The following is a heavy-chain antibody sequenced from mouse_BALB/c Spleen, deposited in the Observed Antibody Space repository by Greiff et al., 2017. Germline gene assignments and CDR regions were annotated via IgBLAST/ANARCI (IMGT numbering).Heavy chain of an antibody. V-gene: IGHV5-6-5*01. CDR2: ISSGGST. CDR3: AREGEYGNHYYAMDY. CDR1: GFTFSSYA. J-gene: IGHJ4*01. Sequence: EVHLVESGGGLVKPGGSLKLSCAASGFTFSSYAMSWVRQTPEKRLEWVASISSGGSTYYPDSVKGRFTISRDNARNILYLQMSSLRSEDTAMYYCAREGEYGNHYYAMDYWGQGTSVTVSS. D-gene: IGHD2-10*02.